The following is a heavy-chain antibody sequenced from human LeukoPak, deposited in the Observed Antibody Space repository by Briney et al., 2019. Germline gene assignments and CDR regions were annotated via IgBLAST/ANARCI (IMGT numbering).Heavy chain of an antibody. V-gene: IGHV3-48*02. CDR1: GFTFSSYS. CDR2: ISSRGSTT. Sequence: GGSLRLSCAASGFTFSSYSMNWVRQAPGKGLEWVSYISSRGSTTYYAGSVKGRFTISRDSAKNSLYLQMNSLRDEDTAVYYCARERSGSSAFDYWGQGTLVTVSS. D-gene: IGHD1-26*01. CDR3: ARERSGSSAFDY. J-gene: IGHJ4*02.